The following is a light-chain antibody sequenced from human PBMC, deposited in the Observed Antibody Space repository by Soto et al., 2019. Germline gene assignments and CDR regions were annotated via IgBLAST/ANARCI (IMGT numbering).Light chain of an antibody. CDR1: RRDVGGYNY. J-gene: IGLJ2*01. Sequence: QSALTQPPSPSGAPGQSVTISCTGTRRDVGGYNYVSWYQQHPGKAPKLMIYEVSKRPSGVPDRFSGSKSGNTASLTVSGLQAEDEADYYCSSYAGSKNVVFGGGTKLTVL. V-gene: IGLV2-8*01. CDR2: EVS. CDR3: SSYAGSKNVV.